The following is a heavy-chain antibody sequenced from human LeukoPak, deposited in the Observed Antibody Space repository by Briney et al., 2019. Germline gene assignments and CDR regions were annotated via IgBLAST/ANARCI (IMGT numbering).Heavy chain of an antibody. Sequence: GASVKVSCKASGYTFTGYYMHWVRQAPGQGLEWMGWINPNSGGTNYAQKFQGRVTMTRDTPISTAYMELSRLRSDDTAVYYCARSSIAARPGSYFDYWGQGTLVTVSS. CDR3: ARSSIAARPGSYFDY. CDR1: GYTFTGYY. CDR2: INPNSGGT. V-gene: IGHV1-2*02. D-gene: IGHD6-6*01. J-gene: IGHJ4*02.